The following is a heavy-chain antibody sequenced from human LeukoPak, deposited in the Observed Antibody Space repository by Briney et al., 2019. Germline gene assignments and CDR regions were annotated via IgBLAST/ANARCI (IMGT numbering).Heavy chain of an antibody. CDR2: IRHDGSNK. Sequence: PGGSLRLSCTTSGFIFSNYGMHWVCQAPGKELEWVAFIRHDGSNKYYADSVKGRCTISRDNSKKTVYLQMNSLRTEDTAVYYCAKDRWLQGYFDYWGQGTLVTVSS. CDR3: AKDRWLQGYFDY. V-gene: IGHV3-30*02. J-gene: IGHJ4*02. D-gene: IGHD5-24*01. CDR1: GFIFSNYG.